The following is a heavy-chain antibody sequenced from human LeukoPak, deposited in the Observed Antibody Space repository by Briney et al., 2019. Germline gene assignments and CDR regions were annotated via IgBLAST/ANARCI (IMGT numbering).Heavy chain of an antibody. CDR2: INHSGST. D-gene: IGHD3-3*01. CDR1: GGSFSDYY. Sequence: PSETLSLTCAVYGGSFSDYYWSWIRQPPGKGLEWIGEINHSGSTKYNPSLKSRVTISVDTSKNQFSLKLNFVTAADTAVYYCARGDENFPFDYWGQGTLVTVSS. J-gene: IGHJ4*02. CDR3: ARGDENFPFDY. V-gene: IGHV4-34*01.